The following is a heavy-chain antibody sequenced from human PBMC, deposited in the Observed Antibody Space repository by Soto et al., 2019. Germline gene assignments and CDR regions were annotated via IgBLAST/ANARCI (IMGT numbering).Heavy chain of an antibody. CDR1: GFTFSSYG. V-gene: IGHV3-30*03. Sequence: LRLSCAASGFTFSSYGMHWVRQAPGKGLEWVALISNDGTNKRYADSVKGRFTISRDDSKNTLYLQLNSLRAEDTAVYYCARDLHGGWALDYWGQGTLVTVSS. D-gene: IGHD1-26*01. CDR2: ISNDGTNK. J-gene: IGHJ4*02. CDR3: ARDLHGGWALDY.